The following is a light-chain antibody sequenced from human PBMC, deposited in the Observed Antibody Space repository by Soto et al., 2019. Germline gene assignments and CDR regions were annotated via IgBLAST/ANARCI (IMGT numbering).Light chain of an antibody. V-gene: IGKV3-20*01. CDR2: DTS. Sequence: EIVLTQSPGTLSLSPGERATLSCRASQSVPGGYLAWNQQKGGQAPRLLIYDTSDRATGIPDRFSGTGSGTDFTLTISRLEPEDFAVYLCQQYGGSPITFGLGTRLETK. J-gene: IGKJ5*01. CDR3: QQYGGSPIT. CDR1: QSVPGGY.